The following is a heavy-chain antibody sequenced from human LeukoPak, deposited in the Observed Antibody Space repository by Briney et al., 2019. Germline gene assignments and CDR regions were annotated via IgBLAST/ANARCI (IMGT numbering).Heavy chain of an antibody. V-gene: IGHV4-59*01. CDR1: GGSISSYY. Sequence: SETLSLTCTVSGGSISSYYWSWIRQPPGKGLEWIGYIYYSGSTNYNPSLKSRVTISVDTSKNQFSLKLSSVTAADTAVYCCARDGDYYDSSGYYFTQFDPWGQGTLVTVSS. CDR2: IYYSGST. J-gene: IGHJ5*02. CDR3: ARDGDYYDSSGYYFTQFDP. D-gene: IGHD3-22*01.